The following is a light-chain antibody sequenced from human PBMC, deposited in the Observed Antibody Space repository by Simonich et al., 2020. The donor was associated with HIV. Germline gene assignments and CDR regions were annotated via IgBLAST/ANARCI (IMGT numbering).Light chain of an antibody. CDR2: AGS. J-gene: IGLJ3*02. Sequence: QSALTQPASVSGSPGQSITISCTGTSSDVGSYNLVSWYKQHPGKTPKLMIYAGSKRPSGVSKRFSGSKSGNTASLTISGLQAEDEADYYCSSYTSSSTWVFGGGTKLTVL. CDR3: SSYTSSSTWV. CDR1: SSDVGSYNL. V-gene: IGLV2-14*02.